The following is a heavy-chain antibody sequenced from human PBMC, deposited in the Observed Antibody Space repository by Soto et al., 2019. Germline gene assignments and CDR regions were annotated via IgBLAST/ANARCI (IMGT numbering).Heavy chain of an antibody. CDR2: ISGSGGST. V-gene: IGHV3-23*01. CDR1: GFTFSSYA. Sequence: GGSLRLSCAASGFTFSSYAMHWVRQAPGKGLEWVSAISGSGGSTYYADSVKGRFTISRDNSKNTLYLQMNSLRAEDTAVYYCALDGYYDFWSGYYSNYFDYWGQGTLVTVSS. D-gene: IGHD3-3*01. CDR3: ALDGYYDFWSGYYSNYFDY. J-gene: IGHJ4*02.